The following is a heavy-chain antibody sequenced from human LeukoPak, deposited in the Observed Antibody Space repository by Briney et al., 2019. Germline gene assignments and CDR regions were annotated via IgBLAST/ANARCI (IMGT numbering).Heavy chain of an antibody. Sequence: GAPVKVSCKASGGTFSSYAISWVRQAPGQGLEWMGGIIPIFGTANYAQKFQGRVTITADESTSTAYMELSSLRSEDTAVYYCARDYGDNGFDYWGQGTLVTVSS. CDR1: GGTFSSYA. CDR3: ARDYGDNGFDY. J-gene: IGHJ4*02. D-gene: IGHD4-17*01. V-gene: IGHV1-69*01. CDR2: IIPIFGTA.